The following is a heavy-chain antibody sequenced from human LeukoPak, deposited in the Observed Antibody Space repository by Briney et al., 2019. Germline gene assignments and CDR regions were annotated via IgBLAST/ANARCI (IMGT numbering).Heavy chain of an antibody. D-gene: IGHD6-19*01. CDR3: ARQLRSQSNSGYYFDY. CDR1: GGSISSVSYY. Sequence: SETLSLTSTVSGGSISSVSYYWDWIRQPPGKGLEWIGSIYYSGSTYYKPSLKSRVTISVDTSKNQFSLKLSSVTAADTAVYYCARQLRSQSNSGYYFDYWGQGTLVTVSS. CDR2: IYYSGST. V-gene: IGHV4-39*01. J-gene: IGHJ4*02.